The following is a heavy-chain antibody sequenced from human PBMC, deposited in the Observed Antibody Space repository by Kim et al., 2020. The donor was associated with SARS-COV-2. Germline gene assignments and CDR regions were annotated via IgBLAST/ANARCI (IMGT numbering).Heavy chain of an antibody. Sequence: SETLSLTCTVSGGSISSGDYYWSWIRQPPGKGLEWIGYIYYSGSTYYNPSLKSRVTISVDTSKNQFSLKLSSVTAADTAVYYCARDRVIMVRGVMNYYYGMDVWGQGTTVTVSS. J-gene: IGHJ6*02. CDR2: IYYSGST. CDR3: ARDRVIMVRGVMNYYYGMDV. D-gene: IGHD3-10*01. V-gene: IGHV4-30-4*01. CDR1: GGSISSGDYY.